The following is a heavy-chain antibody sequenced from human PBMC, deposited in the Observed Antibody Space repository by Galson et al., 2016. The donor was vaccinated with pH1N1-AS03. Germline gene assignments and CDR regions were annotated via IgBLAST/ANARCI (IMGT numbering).Heavy chain of an antibody. CDR3: ARVSAGLTGYYYAMDV. D-gene: IGHD4/OR15-4a*01. CDR2: INPSDGNT. Sequence: SVKVSCKASGYTFNSYCIHWVRQAPGQGREWMGIINPSDGNTNYAQRFQGRVTMTRDTSTSTVYMELSSLRSDDTAVYYCARVSAGLTGYYYAMDVWGQGTTVTVSS. J-gene: IGHJ6*02. CDR1: GYTFNSYC. V-gene: IGHV1-46*02.